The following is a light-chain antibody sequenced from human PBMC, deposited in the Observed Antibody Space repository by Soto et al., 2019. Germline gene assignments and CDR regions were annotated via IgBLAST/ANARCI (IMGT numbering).Light chain of an antibody. J-gene: IGKJ2*01. CDR2: GAS. V-gene: IGKV3-20*01. Sequence: EIVLTQSPGTLSLSPGERATLSCRTSQFVYTSQLARYQQRSGHSPRLLIHGASSRAAGIPDRFSGSGSGTDFMLTVSRLEPEDFAVYYCQVHVPSPPGYTFGPGTRLEIK. CDR1: QFVYTSQ. CDR3: QVHVPSPPGYT.